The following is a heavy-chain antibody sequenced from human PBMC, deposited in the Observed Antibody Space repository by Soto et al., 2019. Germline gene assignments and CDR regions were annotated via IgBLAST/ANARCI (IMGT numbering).Heavy chain of an antibody. Sequence: SETLPLTCTVSGGSISSGDYYWSWIRQPPGKGLEWIGYIYYSGSTYYNPSLKSRVTISVDTSKNQFSLKLSSVTAADTAVYYCARVRGDYDFWSGYYLNWFDPWGQGTLVTVSS. D-gene: IGHD3-3*01. V-gene: IGHV4-30-4*01. CDR2: IYYSGST. CDR3: ARVRGDYDFWSGYYLNWFDP. CDR1: GGSISSGDYY. J-gene: IGHJ5*02.